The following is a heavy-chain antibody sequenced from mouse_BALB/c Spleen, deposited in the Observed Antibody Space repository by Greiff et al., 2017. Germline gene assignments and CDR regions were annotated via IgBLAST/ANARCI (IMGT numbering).Heavy chain of an antibody. CDR1: GFSFTSYC. V-gene: IGHV1-69*02. CDR2: IHPSDSDT. D-gene: IGHD1-1*01. Sequence: QVQLQQPGAELVRPGASVKLSCKASGFSFTSYCMNWVKQRPGQGLEWIGMIHPSDSDTRFDQKFKDKATLTVDKSSSTAYMQLSSPTSEDSAVYYCARWGSSPRYGMDYWGQGTSVTVSS. CDR3: ARWGSSPRYGMDY. J-gene: IGHJ4*01.